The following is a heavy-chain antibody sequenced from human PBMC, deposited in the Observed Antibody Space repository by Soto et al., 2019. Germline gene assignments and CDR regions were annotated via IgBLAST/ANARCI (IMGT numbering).Heavy chain of an antibody. CDR3: ARAKLYNWNPSTTLYYYYGMDV. Sequence: SETLSLTCTVYGGSFSGYYWSWIRQPPGKGLEWIGEINHSGSTNYNPSLKSRVTISVDTSKNQFSLKLSSVTAADTAVYYCARAKLYNWNPSTTLYYYYGMDVWGQGTTVTVSS. CDR2: INHSGST. V-gene: IGHV4-34*01. CDR1: GGSFSGYY. J-gene: IGHJ6*02. D-gene: IGHD1-20*01.